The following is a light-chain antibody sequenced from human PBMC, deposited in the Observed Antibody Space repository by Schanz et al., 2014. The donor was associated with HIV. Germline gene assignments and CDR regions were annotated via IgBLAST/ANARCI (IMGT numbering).Light chain of an antibody. J-gene: IGLJ2*01. V-gene: IGLV1-40*01. CDR1: RSNIGAGYD. CDR3: ATGDVSLNGPV. CDR2: GNT. Sequence: QSVLTQPPSVSGAPEQRVTISCTGSRSNIGAGYDVHWYQHLPGTAPKLLIYGNTNRPSGVPDRFSESKSGTSASLAISGLQCDDEADYYCATGDVSLNGPVFGGGTKLTVL.